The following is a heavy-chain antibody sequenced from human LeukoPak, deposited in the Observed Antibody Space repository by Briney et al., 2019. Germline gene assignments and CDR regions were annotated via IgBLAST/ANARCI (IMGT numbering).Heavy chain of an antibody. V-gene: IGHV4-34*01. Sequence: SETLSLTCAVYGGSFSGYYWSWIRQPPGKGLEWIGEINHSGSTNYNPSLKSRVTISVDTSKNQFSLKLSSVTAADTAMYYCARGSNSYFDYWGQGTLVTVSS. CDR1: GGSFSGYY. J-gene: IGHJ4*02. CDR3: ARGSNSYFDY. CDR2: INHSGST.